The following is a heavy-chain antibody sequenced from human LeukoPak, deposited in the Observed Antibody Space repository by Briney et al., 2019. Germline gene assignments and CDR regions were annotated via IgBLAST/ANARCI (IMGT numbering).Heavy chain of an antibody. J-gene: IGHJ4*02. CDR2: INPNSGGT. Sequence: ASVKVSCKTSGYTFTGQYLHWVRQAPGQGLEWMGWINPNSGGTKSAQKFQGRVTMTTDTPTSTAYMDLRSLKSDDTAVYYCAVHDFYSGGYHFDYWGQGTLVTVSS. CDR3: AVHDFYSGGYHFDY. CDR1: GYTFTGQY. V-gene: IGHV1-2*02. D-gene: IGHD3-3*01.